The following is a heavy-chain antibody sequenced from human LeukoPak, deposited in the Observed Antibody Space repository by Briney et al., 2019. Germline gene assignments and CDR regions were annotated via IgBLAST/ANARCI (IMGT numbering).Heavy chain of an antibody. D-gene: IGHD2-8*01. V-gene: IGHV3-15*01. J-gene: IGHJ4*02. CDR1: GFTFSNAW. Sequence: GGPLRLSCAASGFTFSNAWMSWVRQAPGKGLEWVGRIKSKTDGGTTDYAALVKGRFTISRDDSKNTLYLQMNSLKTEDTAVYHCNTWHINGVSYSNVWGQGTLVTVSS. CDR3: NTWHINGVSYSNV. CDR2: IKSKTDGGTT.